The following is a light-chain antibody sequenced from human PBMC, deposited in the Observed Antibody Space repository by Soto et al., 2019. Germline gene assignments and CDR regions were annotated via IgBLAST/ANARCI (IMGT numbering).Light chain of an antibody. CDR2: EVV. CDR3: KSYACSNTYV. J-gene: IGLJ1*01. Sequence: QSVLTQPPSASGSPGQSVTISCTGTKSDIGVYDFVSWYQHHPGKAPRLIIYEVVQRPSGVPDRFSGSKSGNTASLTVSGLQAADEADYFCKSYACSNTYVFGSGTKVTVL. CDR1: KSDIGVYDF. V-gene: IGLV2-8*01.